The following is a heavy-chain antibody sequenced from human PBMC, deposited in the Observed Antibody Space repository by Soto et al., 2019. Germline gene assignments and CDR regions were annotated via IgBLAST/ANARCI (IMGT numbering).Heavy chain of an antibody. CDR2: INPGDSET. CDR1: GYSFTSYW. V-gene: IGHV5-51*01. Sequence: GASLKLSCQGSGYSFTSYWIAWVRQMPGKGLEWMAIINPGDSETKYSPSSQGQVTISADKSINTSYLQWSSLKASDTAMYYCARHATYFYILSGYYFDYWGQGTQVTVSS. CDR3: ARHATYFYILSGYYFDY. J-gene: IGHJ4*02. D-gene: IGHD3-9*01.